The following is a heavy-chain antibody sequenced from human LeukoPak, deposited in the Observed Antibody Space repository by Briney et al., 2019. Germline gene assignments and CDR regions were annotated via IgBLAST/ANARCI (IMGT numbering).Heavy chain of an antibody. CDR1: GFTFSSYA. D-gene: IGHD3-3*01. CDR2: ISGSGGST. CDR3: AKNGLITIFGLDDFYYYGMDV. V-gene: IGHV3-23*01. J-gene: IGHJ6*02. Sequence: GGSLRLSCAASGFTFSSYAMSWVRQAPGKELEWVSAISGSGGSTYYADSVKGRFTISRDNSKNTLYLQMNSLRAEDTAVYYCAKNGLITIFGLDDFYYYGMDVWGQGTTVTVSS.